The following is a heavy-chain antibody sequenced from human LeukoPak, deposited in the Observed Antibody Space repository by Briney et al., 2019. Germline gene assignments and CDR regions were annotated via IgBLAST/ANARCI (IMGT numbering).Heavy chain of an antibody. D-gene: IGHD6-19*01. CDR2: IYYSGST. V-gene: IGHV4-59*01. Sequence: SETLSLTCTVSGGSISSYYWSWIRQPPGKGLEWIGYIYYSGSTNYNPSLKSRVTISVDTSKNQFSLKRSSVTAADTAVYYCAGWGFANYYYYYVMDVGGQGTTVTVSS. J-gene: IGHJ6*02. CDR3: AGWGFANYYYYYVMDV. CDR1: GGSISSYY.